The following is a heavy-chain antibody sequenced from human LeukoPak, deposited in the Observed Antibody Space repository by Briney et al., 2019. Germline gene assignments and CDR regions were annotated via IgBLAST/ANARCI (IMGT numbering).Heavy chain of an antibody. CDR1: GFTFSSYA. V-gene: IGHV3-21*01. CDR3: ARSYYYDSSGYYYLDY. J-gene: IGHJ4*02. Sequence: GGSLRLSCAASGFTFSSYAMSWVRQAPGKGLEWVSSISSSSSYIYYADSVKGRFTISRDNAKNSLYLQMNSLRAEDTAVYYCARSYYYDSSGYYYLDYWGQGTLVTVSS. CDR2: ISSSSSYI. D-gene: IGHD3-22*01.